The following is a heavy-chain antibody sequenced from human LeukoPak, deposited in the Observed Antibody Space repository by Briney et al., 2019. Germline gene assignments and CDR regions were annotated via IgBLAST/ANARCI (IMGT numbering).Heavy chain of an antibody. D-gene: IGHD6-6*01. CDR2: ISYDGSNK. Sequence: GGSLRLSCAASGFTFTSHGMHWVRQAPGKGLEWVAVISYDGSNKYYADSVKGRFTISRDNSKNTLYLQMNSLRAEDTAVYYCAKDQGEEEYSSSSPPSFDYWGQGTLVTVSS. V-gene: IGHV3-30*19. J-gene: IGHJ4*02. CDR1: GFTFTSHG. CDR3: AKDQGEEEYSSSSPPSFDY.